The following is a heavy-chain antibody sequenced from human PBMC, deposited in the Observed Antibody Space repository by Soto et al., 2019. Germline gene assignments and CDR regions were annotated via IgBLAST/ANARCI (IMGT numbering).Heavy chain of an antibody. V-gene: IGHV4-39*01. J-gene: IGHJ5*02. CDR2: IYYSGST. CDR3: ARQGYQLPNWFDP. D-gene: IGHD2-2*01. CDR1: GGSISSSRYY. Sequence: QLQLQESGPGLVKPSETLSLTCTVSGGSISSSRYYWGWIRQPPGKGLEWIGSIYYSGSTYYNPSLKCRVTISVDTSKNHYSLKLSSVTAADTAVYYCARQGYQLPNWFDPWCQGTLVTVSS.